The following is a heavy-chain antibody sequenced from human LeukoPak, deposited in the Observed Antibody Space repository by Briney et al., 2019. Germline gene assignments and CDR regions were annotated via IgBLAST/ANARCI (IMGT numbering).Heavy chain of an antibody. CDR1: GYTFTSYD. D-gene: IGHD6-6*01. CDR2: MNPNSGNT. Sequence: ASVKVSCKASGYTFTSYDINWVRQATGRGLEWMGWMNPNSGNTGYAQKFQGRVTMTRNTSISTAYMELSSLRSEDTAVYYCARGNKPRIAARLVNADYWGQGTLVTVSS. V-gene: IGHV1-8*01. J-gene: IGHJ4*02. CDR3: ARGNKPRIAARLVNADY.